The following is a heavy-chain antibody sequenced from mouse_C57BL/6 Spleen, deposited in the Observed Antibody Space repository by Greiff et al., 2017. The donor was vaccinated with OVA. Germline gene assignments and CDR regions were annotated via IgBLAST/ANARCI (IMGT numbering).Heavy chain of an antibody. CDR2: INPNNGGT. V-gene: IGHV1-26*01. J-gene: IGHJ1*03. CDR1: GYTFTDYY. Sequence: VQLQQSGPELVKPGASVKISCKASGYTFTDYYMNWVKQSHGKSLEWIGDINPNNGGTSYNQKFKGKATLTVDKSSSTAYMELRSLTSEDSAVYYCARNGDYGNWYFDVWGTGTTVTVSS. D-gene: IGHD2-1*01. CDR3: ARNGDYGNWYFDV.